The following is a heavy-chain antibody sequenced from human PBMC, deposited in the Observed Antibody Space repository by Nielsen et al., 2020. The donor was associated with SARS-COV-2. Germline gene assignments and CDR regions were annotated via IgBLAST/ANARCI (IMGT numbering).Heavy chain of an antibody. D-gene: IGHD6-19*01. V-gene: IGHV3-20*01. CDR1: GFTFDDSG. Sequence: GEPLTISCAVSGFTFDDSGMSSIRLAPGNGREWVSAINWNAGSTGYADSVKGRFTISGDNAKNSLYLQMNSLRAGDTALYPCATDRASEDSGWDYPYTWFDPWGQGTLVTVSS. CDR3: ATDRASEDSGWDYPYTWFDP. J-gene: IGHJ5*02. CDR2: INWNAGST.